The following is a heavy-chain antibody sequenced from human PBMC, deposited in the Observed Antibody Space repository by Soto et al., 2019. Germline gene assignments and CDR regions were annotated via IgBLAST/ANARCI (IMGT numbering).Heavy chain of an antibody. CDR3: ARDTHWGLGD. CDR1: GDSISTNNW. J-gene: IGHJ4*02. CDR2: IYHSGST. D-gene: IGHD7-27*01. Sequence: QVQLQESGPGPVKPSETLSLTCAVSGDSISTNNWWSWVRQPPGKGLEWIGEIYHSGSTNYNPSLKSRVTISADRSKNQLSLRLNSVTAADTAVYFCARDTHWGLGDWGQGTLVIVSS. V-gene: IGHV4-4*02.